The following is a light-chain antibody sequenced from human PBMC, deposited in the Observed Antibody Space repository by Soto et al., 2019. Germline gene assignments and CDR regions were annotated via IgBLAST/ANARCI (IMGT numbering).Light chain of an antibody. CDR2: GVT. CDR1: YNDVGDYNY. V-gene: IGLV2-8*01. J-gene: IGLJ2*01. Sequence: QSALTQPPSASGSPGQSVTISCAGTYNDVGDYNYVSWYQQLPGKDPKLLIYGVTERPSGVPGRFSGSKSGNTASLTVSDLQPADEAIYYCSSYSGAYSNVIFGGGTKLTVL. CDR3: SSYSGAYSNVI.